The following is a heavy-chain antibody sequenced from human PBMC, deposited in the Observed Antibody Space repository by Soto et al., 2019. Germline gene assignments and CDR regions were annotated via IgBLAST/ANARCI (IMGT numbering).Heavy chain of an antibody. J-gene: IGHJ6*02. D-gene: IGHD6-19*01. CDR3: VKDGSSGWPYYYGLDV. CDR2: ISYDGRNK. Sequence: GGSLRLSFAASGFTFDYYAMHWVRQAPGKGLEWVSVISYDGRNKYYAYSVKGRFTISRDNSKNTLYLQMSSLRAEETAVYYCVKDGSSGWPYYYGLDVWGQGTTVTVSS. CDR1: GFTFDYYA. V-gene: IGHV3-30*18.